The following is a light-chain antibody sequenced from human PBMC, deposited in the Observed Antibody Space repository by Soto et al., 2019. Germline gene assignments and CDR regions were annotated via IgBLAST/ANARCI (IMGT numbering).Light chain of an antibody. CDR2: DVS. J-gene: IGLJ2*01. V-gene: IGLV2-14*01. Sequence: QSALTQPASVSGSPGQSITISCTGTGSDVGGSNSVSWYQQHPGKAPKLMIYDVSNWPSGVSNRFSGSKSVNTASLTISGLHAEDEADYYCSSYTTSSALKVVFGGGTKLTVL. CDR1: GSDVGGSNS. CDR3: SSYTTSSALKVV.